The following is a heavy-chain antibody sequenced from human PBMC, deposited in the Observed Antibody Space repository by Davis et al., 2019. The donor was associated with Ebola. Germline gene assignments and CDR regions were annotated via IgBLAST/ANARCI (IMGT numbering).Heavy chain of an antibody. CDR2: INPNSGGT. V-gene: IGHV1-2*02. CDR1: GYTFTGYY. D-gene: IGHD3-10*01. Sequence: ASVKVSCKASGYTFTGYYMHWVRQAPGQGLEWMGWINPNSGGTNYAQKFQGRVTITADESTSTAYMELSSLRSEDTAVYYCARVVDGSGSYSLGYWGQGTLVTVSS. CDR3: ARVVDGSGSYSLGY. J-gene: IGHJ4*02.